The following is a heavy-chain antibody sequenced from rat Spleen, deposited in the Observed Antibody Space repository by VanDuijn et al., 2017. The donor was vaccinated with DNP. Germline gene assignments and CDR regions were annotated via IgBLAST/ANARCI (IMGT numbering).Heavy chain of an antibody. J-gene: IGHJ2*01. V-gene: IGHV5-7*01. CDR1: GFLFSDFN. CDR2: LLHDGSNP. D-gene: IGHD1-11*01. CDR3: ARHVLPLRVWDY. Sequence: EVQLVESGGGLVQPGRSLKLSCAASGFLFSDFNMAWVRQAPKKGLEWVATLLHDGSNPYYGDSVKGRFTISRDNARNTLYLQMNSLRSEDMATYYCARHVLPLRVWDYWGQGVMVTVSS.